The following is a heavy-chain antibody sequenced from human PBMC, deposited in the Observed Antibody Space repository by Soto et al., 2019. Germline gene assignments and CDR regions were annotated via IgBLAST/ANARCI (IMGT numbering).Heavy chain of an antibody. Sequence: QVQLMESGGGVVQPGRSLRLSSAVSGFTFSNYGMHWVRQAPGKGLEWVAVISYDGSNEYHADSVKGRFTISRDNSKNTLYLQMNNLRTEDTAVYYCAKDIALVRGVIIDLDVWGQGTTVTVSS. J-gene: IGHJ6*02. CDR3: AKDIALVRGVIIDLDV. V-gene: IGHV3-30*18. CDR2: ISYDGSNE. D-gene: IGHD3-10*01. CDR1: GFTFSNYG.